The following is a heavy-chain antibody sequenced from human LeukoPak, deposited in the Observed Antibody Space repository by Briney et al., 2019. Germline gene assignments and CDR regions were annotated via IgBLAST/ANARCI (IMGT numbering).Heavy chain of an antibody. D-gene: IGHD6-13*01. Sequence: GGSLRLSCAASGFTFSSYSMNWVRQAPGKGLEWVSYISSSSSTIYYADSVKGRFTISRDNAKNSLYLQMNSLRAEDTAVYYCARVSGYSSSWYHNCYFDLWGRGTLVTVSS. CDR3: ARVSGYSSSWYHNCYFDL. V-gene: IGHV3-48*04. CDR2: ISSSSSTI. J-gene: IGHJ2*01. CDR1: GFTFSSYS.